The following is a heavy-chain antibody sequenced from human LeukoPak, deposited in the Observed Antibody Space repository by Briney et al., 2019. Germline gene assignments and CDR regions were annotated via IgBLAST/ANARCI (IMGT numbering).Heavy chain of an antibody. J-gene: IGHJ6*03. CDR1: GYTFTSYA. CDR2: INAGNGNT. Sequence: GASVKVSCKASGYTFTSYAMHWVRQAPGQRLEWMGWINAGNGNTKYSQEFQGRVTITRDTSASTAYMELSSLRSEDMAVYYCAREAAAGTQRRYYYYYYMDVWGKGTTVTISS. CDR3: AREAAAGTQRRYYYYYYMDV. V-gene: IGHV1-3*03. D-gene: IGHD6-13*01.